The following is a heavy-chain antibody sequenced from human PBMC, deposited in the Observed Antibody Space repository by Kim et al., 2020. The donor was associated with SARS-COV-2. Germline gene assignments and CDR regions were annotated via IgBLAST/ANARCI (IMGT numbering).Heavy chain of an antibody. J-gene: IGHJ6*02. V-gene: IGHV1-46*01. D-gene: IGHD5-12*01. CDR3: ARDRSGYDRYYYYGMDV. Sequence: ASVKVSCKASGYTFTSYYMHWVRQAPGQGLEWMGIINPSGGSTSYAQKFQGRVTMTRDTSTSTVYMELSSLRSEDTAVYYCARDRSGYDRYYYYGMDVWGQGTTVTVSS. CDR1: GYTFTSYY. CDR2: INPSGGST.